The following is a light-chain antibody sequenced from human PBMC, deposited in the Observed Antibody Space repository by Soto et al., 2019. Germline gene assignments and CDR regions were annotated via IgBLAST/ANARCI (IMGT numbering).Light chain of an antibody. CDR1: QSISSW. Sequence: DMQRHPYPHTLSAAVGDRVPITCRARQSISSWLAWYQQKPGKAPKLLIYDASSLESGVPSRFSGSGSGTEFTLTISSLQPDDFATYYCQQYNSYSLTSAGGTKVDI. J-gene: IGKJ4*01. CDR2: DAS. CDR3: QQYNSYSLT. V-gene: IGKV1-5*01.